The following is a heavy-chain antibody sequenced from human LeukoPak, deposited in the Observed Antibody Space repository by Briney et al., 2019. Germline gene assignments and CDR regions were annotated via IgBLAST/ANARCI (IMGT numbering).Heavy chain of an antibody. CDR1: GGTFSSYA. D-gene: IGHD3-16*02. CDR2: IIPIFGTA. Sequence: SVKVSCKASGGTFSSYAISRVRQAPGQGLEWMGGIIPIFGTANYAQKFQGRVTITADESTSTAYMELSSLRSEDTAVYYCARDDYDYVWGSYRSLFDYWGQGTLVTVSS. CDR3: ARDDYDYVWGSYRSLFDY. J-gene: IGHJ4*02. V-gene: IGHV1-69*13.